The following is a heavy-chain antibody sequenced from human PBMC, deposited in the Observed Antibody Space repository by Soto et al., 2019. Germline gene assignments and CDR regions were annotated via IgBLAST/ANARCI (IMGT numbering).Heavy chain of an antibody. CDR2: ISATGVKT. Sequence: EVQVLESGGGLVQPGGSLRLSCEASGFTFSNYAMNWVRQAPGKGLEWVSGISATGVKTYSADSVKGRFTMSRDNSKDTVYLEMNRLRAEDTAVYYCTKSRSAMIYYFDVCGLGALVTVSS. J-gene: IGHJ4*02. D-gene: IGHD3-22*01. V-gene: IGHV3-23*01. CDR1: GFTFSNYA. CDR3: TKSRSAMIYYFDV.